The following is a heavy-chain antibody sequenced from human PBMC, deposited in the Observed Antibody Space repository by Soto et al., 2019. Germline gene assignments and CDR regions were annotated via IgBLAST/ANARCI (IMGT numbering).Heavy chain of an antibody. Sequence: GSLRLSCAASGFSFSSHSMKWVRQAPGRGLEWVSYISSSGSTIYYADSVRGRFTISRDNAKNSLYLQMNSLRDDDTAVYYCARGRGYCGGTNCYLDYWGQGALVTVSS. D-gene: IGHD2-21*01. CDR3: ARGRGYCGGTNCYLDY. CDR1: GFSFSSHS. V-gene: IGHV3-48*02. J-gene: IGHJ4*02. CDR2: ISSSGSTI.